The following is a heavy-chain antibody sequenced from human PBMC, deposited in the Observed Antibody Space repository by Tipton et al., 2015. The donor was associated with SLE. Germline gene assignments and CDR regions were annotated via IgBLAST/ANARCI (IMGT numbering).Heavy chain of an antibody. Sequence: SGFTFANYGMHWVRQAPGKGLEWVTFIWYDGISKYYADSVQDRFIISRDNSKKTLYLQMNNLGPEDTAVYYCARGSGWIINYWGQGALVTVSS. J-gene: IGHJ4*02. CDR1: GFTFANYG. V-gene: IGHV3-33*01. CDR2: IWYDGISK. D-gene: IGHD3-10*01. CDR3: ARGSGWIINY.